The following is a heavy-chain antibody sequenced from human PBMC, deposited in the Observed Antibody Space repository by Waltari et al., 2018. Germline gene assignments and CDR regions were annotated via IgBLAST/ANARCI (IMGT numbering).Heavy chain of an antibody. CDR1: SGSFSDYY. CDR3: ARTRIKGTSPYY. CDR2: INHSGST. D-gene: IGHD1-1*01. V-gene: IGHV4-34*01. J-gene: IGHJ4*02. Sequence: QVQLHQWGAGLLKPSETLSLTCAAYSGSFSDYYWSWIRQPPGKGLEWIGQINHSGSTNFNPSLKSRVTLSVDTSKNQFSLKLSSVTAADTAVYYCARTRIKGTSPYYWGQGTLVTVSS.